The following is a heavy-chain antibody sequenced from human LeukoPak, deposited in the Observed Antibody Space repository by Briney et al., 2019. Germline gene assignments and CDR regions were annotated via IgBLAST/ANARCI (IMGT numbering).Heavy chain of an antibody. Sequence: SVKVSCKASGFTFTSSAMQWVRQARGQRLEWIGWIVVGSGNTNYAQKFQERVTITRDMSTSTAYMELSSLRSEDTAVYYCAAVAKDGYSYGPWGQGTLVTVSS. V-gene: IGHV1-58*02. CDR1: GFTFTSSA. CDR2: IVVGSGNT. CDR3: AAVAKDGYSYGP. J-gene: IGHJ4*02. D-gene: IGHD5-18*01.